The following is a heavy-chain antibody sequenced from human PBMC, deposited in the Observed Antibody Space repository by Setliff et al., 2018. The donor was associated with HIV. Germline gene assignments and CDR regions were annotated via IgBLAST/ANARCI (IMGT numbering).Heavy chain of an antibody. CDR1: GGTFSSYA. Sequence: ASVKVSCKASGGTFSSYAISWVRQAPGQGLQWMGGIIPIVGIANYVQKFQGRVTITADKSTSTVYMEFSSLRPEDTAVYYCARGARDMIVVIGGDAFDIWGQGTMVTVSS. V-gene: IGHV1-69*10. D-gene: IGHD3-22*01. CDR3: ARGARDMIVVIGGDAFDI. CDR2: IIPIVGIA. J-gene: IGHJ3*02.